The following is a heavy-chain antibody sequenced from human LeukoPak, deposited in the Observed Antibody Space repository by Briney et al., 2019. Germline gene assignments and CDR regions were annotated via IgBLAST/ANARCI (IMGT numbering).Heavy chain of an antibody. CDR1: GGSISNNNYY. Sequence: PSETLSLTCTVSGGSISNNNYYWAWIRQPPGKGLECIGSIYYSGSPYYNPSLKSRVTISVDTSKNQFSLRLSSVTAADTAVYYCAGRTGCGGDCYSDYWGQGTLVTVSS. CDR2: IYYSGSP. J-gene: IGHJ4*02. V-gene: IGHV4-39*01. CDR3: AGRTGCGGDCYSDY. D-gene: IGHD2-21*02.